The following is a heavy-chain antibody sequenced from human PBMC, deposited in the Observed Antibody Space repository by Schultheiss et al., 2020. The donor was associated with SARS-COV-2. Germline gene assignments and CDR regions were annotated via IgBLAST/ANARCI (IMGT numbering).Heavy chain of an antibody. CDR2: IYYSGTT. V-gene: IGHV4-59*01. Sequence: SETLSLTCTVSGDSISYYYWSWIRQPPGKGLEWIGYIYYSGTTNYNPSLKSRVTISLDTSKNQFSLNLSSVTAADTAVYYCARDLSRWSGYHTILAWFDSWGQGTQVTVSS. D-gene: IGHD3-3*01. J-gene: IGHJ5*01. CDR3: ARDLSRWSGYHTILAWFDS. CDR1: GDSISYYY.